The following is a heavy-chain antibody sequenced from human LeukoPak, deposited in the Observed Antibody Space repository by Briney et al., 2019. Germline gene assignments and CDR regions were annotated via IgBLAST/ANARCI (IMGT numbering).Heavy chain of an antibody. CDR3: ARIDWAKTAI. CDR2: INSDGSGT. D-gene: IGHD3-9*01. CDR1: GFSFSNYW. V-gene: IGHV3-74*01. J-gene: IGHJ3*02. Sequence: GGSLRLPCAASGFSFSNYWMHWVRQGPGKGLMWVSHINSDGSGTSYADSVKGRFTISRDNAKNMLYLQMNSLRAEDTAVYYCARIDWAKTAIWGQGTMVTVSS.